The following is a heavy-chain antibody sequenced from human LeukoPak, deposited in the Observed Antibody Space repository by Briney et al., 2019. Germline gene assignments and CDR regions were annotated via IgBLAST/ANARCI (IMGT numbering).Heavy chain of an antibody. J-gene: IGHJ4*02. CDR2: IWYDGSNK. V-gene: IGHV3-33*06. D-gene: IGHD6-6*01. CDR3: AKDPYMSSTALDY. CDR1: GFTFSSYG. Sequence: GGSLRLSCAASGFTFSSYGMHWVRQAPGKGLEWVALIWYDGSNKYSADSVKGRFAISRDNFNNTLYLQMNSLRVEDTAVYYCAKDPYMSSTALDYWGQGTLVTVSS.